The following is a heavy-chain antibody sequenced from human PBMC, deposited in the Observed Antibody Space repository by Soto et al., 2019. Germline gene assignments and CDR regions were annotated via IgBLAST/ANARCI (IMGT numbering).Heavy chain of an antibody. D-gene: IGHD3-3*01. CDR3: ARVTGPNYDFWSGYYPDYYYYGMDV. CDR2: IIPIFGTA. V-gene: IGHV1-69*06. J-gene: IGHJ6*02. CDR1: GGTFSSYA. Sequence: ASVKVSCKASGGTFSSYAISWVRQAPGQGLEWMGGIIPIFGTANYAQMFQGRVTITADKSTSTAYMELSSLRSEDTAVYYCARVTGPNYDFWSGYYPDYYYYGMDVWGQGTTVTVSS.